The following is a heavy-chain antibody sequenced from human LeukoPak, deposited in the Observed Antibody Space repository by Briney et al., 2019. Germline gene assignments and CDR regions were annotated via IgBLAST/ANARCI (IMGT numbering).Heavy chain of an antibody. CDR1: GYTFTSYG. CDR3: ARSGSYGLNYYYYGMDV. D-gene: IGHD1-26*01. Sequence: ASVKVSCKASGYTFTSYGISWVRQAPGQGLEWMGWISAYNGNTNYAQKFQGRVTITADKSTSTAYMELSSLRSEDTAVYYCARSGSYGLNYYYYGMDVWGQGTTVTISS. CDR2: ISAYNGNT. J-gene: IGHJ6*02. V-gene: IGHV1-18*01.